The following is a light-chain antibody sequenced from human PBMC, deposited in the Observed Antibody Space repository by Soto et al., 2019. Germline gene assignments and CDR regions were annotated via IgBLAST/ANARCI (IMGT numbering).Light chain of an antibody. CDR2: DAS. CDR3: QQYENLPT. Sequence: DTQMTQSPSSLCASVGDRATISFQASQNINNYLNWYQQKPGRAPKLLIYDASNLEAGVPSRLRGGGSGTDFTITIRRLQPEDIATYYCQQYENLPTFGQGTRLEIK. V-gene: IGKV1-33*01. CDR1: QNINNY. J-gene: IGKJ5*01.